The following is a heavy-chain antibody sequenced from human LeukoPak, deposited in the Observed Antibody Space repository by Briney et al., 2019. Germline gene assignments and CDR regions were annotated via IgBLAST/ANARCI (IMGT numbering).Heavy chain of an antibody. J-gene: IGHJ4*02. V-gene: IGHV4-59*01. CDR2: IYYSGST. D-gene: IGHD6-19*01. CDR3: ARSRSYSSGSDY. Sequence: SETLSLTCTVSGGSISSYYWSWIRQPPGKGLEWIGYIYYSGSTNYNPSLKSRVTITVATSKNQFSLRLSSVTAADTAVYYCARSRSYSSGSDYWGQGTLVTVSS. CDR1: GGSISSYY.